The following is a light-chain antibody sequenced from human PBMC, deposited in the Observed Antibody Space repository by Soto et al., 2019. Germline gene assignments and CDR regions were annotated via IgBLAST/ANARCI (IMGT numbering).Light chain of an antibody. CDR2: DAS. Sequence: IVLTQSPGTLSLSPGERATLSCRASHSIGDYLAWYQHRPAQAPRLLIYDASKRATGIPARFNGSGSGTDFTLTITSLEPEDFAVYYCQQRSSWLTFGGGTKVDSK. J-gene: IGKJ4*01. CDR1: HSIGDY. CDR3: QQRSSWLT. V-gene: IGKV3-11*01.